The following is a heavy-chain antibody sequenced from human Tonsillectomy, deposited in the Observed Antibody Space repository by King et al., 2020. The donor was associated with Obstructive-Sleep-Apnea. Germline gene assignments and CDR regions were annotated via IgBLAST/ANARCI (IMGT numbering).Heavy chain of an antibody. V-gene: IGHV4-59*01. J-gene: IGHJ5*02. Sequence: VQLQESGPGLVKPSETLSLTCTVSGGSISSYYWSWSRQPPGKGLEWIVCIYYSGSTYYNPSLKSRVTISVDTSKNQFSLKLTSVTAADTAVYYCARGQIEGNWFDPWGQGTLVTVSS. CDR2: IYYSGST. CDR1: GGSISSYY. CDR3: ARGQIEGNWFDP. D-gene: IGHD2-21*01.